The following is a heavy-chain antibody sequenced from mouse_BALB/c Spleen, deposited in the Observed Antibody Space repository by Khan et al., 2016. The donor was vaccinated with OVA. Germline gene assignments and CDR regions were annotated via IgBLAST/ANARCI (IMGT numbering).Heavy chain of an antibody. CDR2: IWSDGST. CDR1: GFSLTNYG. D-gene: IGHD2-12*01. Sequence: QVQLLETGPGLVAPSQSLSITCTISGFSLTNYGVHWVRQPPGKGLEWLVVIWSDGSTTYNSALKSRLTINKDNSKSQVFLKMNSLQTDDTAVYFCAGQPYYNYNIMDYGVQGTSVTVSS. J-gene: IGHJ4*01. V-gene: IGHV2-6-1*01. CDR3: AGQPYYNYNIMDY.